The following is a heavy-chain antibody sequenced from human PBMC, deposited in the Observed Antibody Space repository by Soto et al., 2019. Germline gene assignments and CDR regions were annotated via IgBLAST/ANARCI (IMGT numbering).Heavy chain of an antibody. CDR2: ISYDGSNK. D-gene: IGHD3-16*02. V-gene: IGHV3-30*18. CDR1: GFTFSSYG. J-gene: IGHJ4*02. Sequence: QVQLVESGGGVVQPGRSLRLSCAASGFTFSSYGMHWVRQAPGKGLEWVAVISYDGSNKYYADSVKGRFTISRDNSKNTLYLQMNSLRAEDTAVYYCAKGYRLGGIDYWGQGTLVTVSS. CDR3: AKGYRLGGIDY.